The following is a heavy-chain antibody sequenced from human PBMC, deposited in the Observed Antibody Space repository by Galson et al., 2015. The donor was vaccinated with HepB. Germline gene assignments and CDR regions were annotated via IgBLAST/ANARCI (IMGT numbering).Heavy chain of an antibody. Sequence: SLRLSCAASGFTFSSYGMHWVRQAPGKGLEWVAVISYDGSNKYYADSVKGRFTISRDNSKNTLYLQMNSLRAEDTAVYYCAKDGGSGYAYYYGMDVWGQGTTVTVSS. J-gene: IGHJ6*02. V-gene: IGHV3-30*18. CDR2: ISYDGSNK. CDR1: GFTFSSYG. D-gene: IGHD3-22*01. CDR3: AKDGGSGYAYYYGMDV.